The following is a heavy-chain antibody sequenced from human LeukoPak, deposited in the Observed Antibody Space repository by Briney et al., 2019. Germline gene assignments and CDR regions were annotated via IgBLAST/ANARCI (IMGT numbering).Heavy chain of an antibody. V-gene: IGHV3-23*01. CDR1: GFTFSSYD. J-gene: IGHJ4*02. CDR2: ISVSGGNT. Sequence: GGSLRLSCAASGFTFSSYDMSWVRQAPGKGLEWVSVISVSGGNTYYADSVKGRFTISRDNSKNTLYLQMNSLRAEDTAVYYCAKESSGSYYALDYWGQGTLVTVSS. D-gene: IGHD1-26*01. CDR3: AKESSGSYYALDY.